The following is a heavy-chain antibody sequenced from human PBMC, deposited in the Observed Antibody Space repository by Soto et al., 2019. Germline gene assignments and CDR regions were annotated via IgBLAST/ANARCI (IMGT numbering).Heavy chain of an antibody. V-gene: IGHV3-48*03. D-gene: IGHD6-19*01. Sequence: VGSLRLSCAASGFTFSSYEMNWVRQAPGKGLEWVSYISSSGSTIYYADSVKGRFTISRDNAKNSLYLQMNSLRAEDTAVYYCARDSSGWSPKSDYWGQGTLVTVSS. CDR1: GFTFSSYE. J-gene: IGHJ4*02. CDR3: ARDSSGWSPKSDY. CDR2: ISSSGSTI.